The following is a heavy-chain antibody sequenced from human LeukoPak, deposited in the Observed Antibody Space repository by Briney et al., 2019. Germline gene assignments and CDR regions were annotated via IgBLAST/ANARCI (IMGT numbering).Heavy chain of an antibody. CDR1: GFTFSSYG. CDR2: ISGSGGST. D-gene: IGHD5-18*01. J-gene: IGHJ4*02. Sequence: GGTLRLSCAASGFTFSSYGMSWVRQAPGKGLEWVSAISGSGGSTYYADSVKGRFTISRDNAKTSLYLQMNSLRAEDTAVYYCARDLSGIAGYTYGRGIDYWGQGTLVTVSS. CDR3: ARDLSGIAGYTYGRGIDY. V-gene: IGHV3-23*01.